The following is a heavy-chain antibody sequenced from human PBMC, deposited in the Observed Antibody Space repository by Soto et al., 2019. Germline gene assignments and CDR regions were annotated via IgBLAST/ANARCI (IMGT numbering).Heavy chain of an antibody. CDR1: GDSVSGNSAA. Sequence: QVQLQQSGPRLVTPSQTLSLTCAISGDSVSGNSAAWNWIRQSPSRGLEWLGRTYYRSKWYNDYAVSVKSRITVTPDTSKNQFSLHLNSVTPEDTAVYYCAREFPSYESSDSYFDYWGQGALVTVSS. D-gene: IGHD3-22*01. J-gene: IGHJ4*02. CDR2: TYYRSKWYN. CDR3: AREFPSYESSDSYFDY. V-gene: IGHV6-1*01.